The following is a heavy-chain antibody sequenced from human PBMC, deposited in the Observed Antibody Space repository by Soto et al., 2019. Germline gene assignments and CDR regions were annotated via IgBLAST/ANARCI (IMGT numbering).Heavy chain of an antibody. CDR2: TYYRSQWYN. J-gene: IGHJ5*02. CDR1: GDSVSSNSAA. V-gene: IGHV6-1*01. Sequence: SQTLSLTCAISGDSVSSNSAAWSWIRQSPSRGLEWLGRTYYRSQWYNDYAVSVKSRITINPDTSENQFSLQLSSVTPEDTAIYYCARESKHQLLSWYWFDPWGQGTLVTVSS. D-gene: IGHD2-2*01. CDR3: ARESKHQLLSWYWFDP.